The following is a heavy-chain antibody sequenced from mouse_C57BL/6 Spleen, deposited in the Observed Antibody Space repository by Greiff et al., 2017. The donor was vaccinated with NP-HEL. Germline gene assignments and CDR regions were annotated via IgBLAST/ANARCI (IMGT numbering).Heavy chain of an antibody. J-gene: IGHJ4*01. Sequence: EVQLQQSGPELVKPGASVKISCKASGYTFTDYYMNWVKQSPGKGLEWIGDINPKNGGTSYNQKFKGKATLTVDKSSSTAYMEHRSLTSEDSAVYDCERVTRRLYDAMDYWGQGTSVTVSS. CDR2: INPKNGGT. V-gene: IGHV1-26*01. CDR3: ERVTRRLYDAMDY. D-gene: IGHD2-2*01. CDR1: GYTFTDYY.